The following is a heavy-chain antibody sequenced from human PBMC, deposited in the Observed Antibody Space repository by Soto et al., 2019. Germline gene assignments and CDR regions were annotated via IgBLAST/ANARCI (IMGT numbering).Heavy chain of an antibody. V-gene: IGHV3-30-3*01. D-gene: IGHD2-15*01. CDR1: GFTFTNYA. CDR3: AKDPRYCSGGTCFPEGEHWLDS. Sequence: LRLSCAASGFTFTNYAMHWVRQGPGKGLEWVAVISYDGNTKFYTDSLKGRFSISRDNSKNTLYLQMNSLRAEDTAVYYCAKDPRYCSGGTCFPEGEHWLDSWGQGTLVTVSS. CDR2: ISYDGNTK. J-gene: IGHJ5*01.